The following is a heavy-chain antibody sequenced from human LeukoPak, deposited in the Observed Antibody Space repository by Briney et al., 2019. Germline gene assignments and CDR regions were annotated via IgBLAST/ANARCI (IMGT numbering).Heavy chain of an antibody. Sequence: PSETLSLTCTVSGGSISGYYWNWIRQPPGKGLQWIGYIYSSGSTNYNPSLKSRVTISLDTSKNQFSLKLSSVTAADTAVYYCASYGDYEGWFDPWGQGILATVSS. V-gene: IGHV4-59*01. D-gene: IGHD4-17*01. CDR2: IYSSGST. CDR3: ASYGDYEGWFDP. CDR1: GGSISGYY. J-gene: IGHJ5*02.